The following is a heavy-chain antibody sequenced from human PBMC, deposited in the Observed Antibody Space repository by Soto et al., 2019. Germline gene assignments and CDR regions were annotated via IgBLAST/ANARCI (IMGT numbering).Heavy chain of an antibody. CDR3: AREVVVVPAAYYFDY. Sequence: ASVKVSCKASGYTFTSYAMHWVRQAPGQRLEWMGWINAGNGNTKYSQKFQGRVTITRDTSASTAYMELRSLRSDDTAVYYCAREVVVVPAAYYFDYWGQGTLVTVSS. CDR1: GYTFTSYA. D-gene: IGHD2-2*01. J-gene: IGHJ4*02. CDR2: INAGNGNT. V-gene: IGHV1-3*01.